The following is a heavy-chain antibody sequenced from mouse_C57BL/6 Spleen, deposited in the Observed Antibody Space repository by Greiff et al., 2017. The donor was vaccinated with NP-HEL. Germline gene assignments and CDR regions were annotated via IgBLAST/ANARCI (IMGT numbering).Heavy chain of an antibody. CDR3: TRLGATGGSDY. J-gene: IGHJ2*01. V-gene: IGHV1-53*01. Sequence: QVQLQQPGTELVKPGASVKLSCKASGYTFTSYWMHWVKQRPGQGLEWSGDIYPSNCGTNYNEKFRSKATMTEDKSSSTAYMQLSSLTAEDAAVYYCTRLGATGGSDYWGQGTTLTVSS. CDR1: GYTFTSYW. CDR2: IYPSNCGT.